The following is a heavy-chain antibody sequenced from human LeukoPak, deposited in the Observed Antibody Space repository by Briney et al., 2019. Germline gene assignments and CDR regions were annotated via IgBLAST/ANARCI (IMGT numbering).Heavy chain of an antibody. CDR3: AKDGYCSSTSCYPAPY. D-gene: IGHD2-2*01. J-gene: IGHJ4*02. V-gene: IGHV3-30*02. CDR1: GFTFSSYG. CDR2: IRYDGSNK. Sequence: PGGSLRLSCAASGFTFSSYGMHWVRQAPGKGLEWVAFIRYDGSNKYYADSVKGRFTISRDNSKNMLYLQMNSLRAEDTAVYYCAKDGYCSSTSCYPAPYWGQGTLVTVSS.